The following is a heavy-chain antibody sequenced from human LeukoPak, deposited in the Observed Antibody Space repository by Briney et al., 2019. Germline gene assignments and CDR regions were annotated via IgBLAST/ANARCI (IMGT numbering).Heavy chain of an antibody. V-gene: IGHV1-8*01. CDR2: MNPNSGNT. J-gene: IGHJ6*02. CDR3: ASRMDYDSSGYYYYYYGMDV. CDR1: GYTFTSYD. D-gene: IGHD3-22*01. Sequence: ASVKVSCKASGYTFTSYDINWVRQATGQGLEWMGWMNPNSGNTGYAQKFQGRVTMTRNTSISTAYMELSSLRSEDTAVYYCASRMDYDSSGYYYYYYGMDVWGQGTTVTVSS.